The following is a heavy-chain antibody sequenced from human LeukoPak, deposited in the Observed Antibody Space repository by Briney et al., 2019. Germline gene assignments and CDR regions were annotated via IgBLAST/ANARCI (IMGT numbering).Heavy chain of an antibody. J-gene: IGHJ6*02. CDR3: AKYCGGDCYGMDV. Sequence: PGGSLRLSCTASGFTFSSYWMSWVRQAPGKGLEWVANIKQDGSEKDYVDSVKGRFTISRDNAKNSLYLQLNSLRAEVTAVYYCAKYCGGDCYGMDVWGQGTTVTVSS. CDR2: IKQDGSEK. D-gene: IGHD2-21*01. V-gene: IGHV3-7*01. CDR1: GFTFSSYW.